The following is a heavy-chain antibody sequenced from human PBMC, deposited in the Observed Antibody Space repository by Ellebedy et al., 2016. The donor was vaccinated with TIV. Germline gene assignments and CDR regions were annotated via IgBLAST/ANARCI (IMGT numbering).Heavy chain of an antibody. CDR1: GFTFSSYS. CDR3: ARVSSGWYTHWYFDL. Sequence: PGGSLRLSCAASGFTFSSYSMNWVRQAPGKGLEWVSYISSSSSTIYYADSVKGRFTISRDNAKNSLYLQMNSLRDEDTAVYYCARVSSGWYTHWYFDLWGRGTLVTVSS. V-gene: IGHV3-48*02. CDR2: ISSSSSTI. J-gene: IGHJ2*01. D-gene: IGHD6-19*01.